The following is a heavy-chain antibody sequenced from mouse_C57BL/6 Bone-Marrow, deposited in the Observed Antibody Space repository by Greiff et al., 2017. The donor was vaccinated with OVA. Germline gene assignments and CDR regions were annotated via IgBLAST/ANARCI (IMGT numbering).Heavy chain of an antibody. Sequence: EVQLQQSGTVLARPGASVKMSCKTSGYTFTSYWMHWVKQRPGQGLEWIGAIYPGNSDTSYNQKFKGKAKLTAVTSASTAYMELSSLTNEDSAVYYCTRRRIYDGYYGAYWGQGTLVTVSA. CDR1: GYTFTSYW. CDR3: TRRRIYDGYYGAY. D-gene: IGHD2-3*01. V-gene: IGHV1-5*01. CDR2: IYPGNSDT. J-gene: IGHJ3*01.